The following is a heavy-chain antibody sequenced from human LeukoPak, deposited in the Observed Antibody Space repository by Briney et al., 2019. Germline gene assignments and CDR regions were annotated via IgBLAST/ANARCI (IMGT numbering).Heavy chain of an antibody. CDR2: INPNSGGT. CDR1: GYTFTGYY. V-gene: IGHV1-2*02. Sequence: ASVKVSCKASGYTFTGYYMHWVRQAPGQGLEWMGWINPNSGGTNYAQKFQGRVTMTRDTSISTAYMELSRLRSDDTAVYYCARDRPTYDFWSGYLYYFDYWGQGTLVTVSS. D-gene: IGHD3-3*01. CDR3: ARDRPTYDFWSGYLYYFDY. J-gene: IGHJ4*02.